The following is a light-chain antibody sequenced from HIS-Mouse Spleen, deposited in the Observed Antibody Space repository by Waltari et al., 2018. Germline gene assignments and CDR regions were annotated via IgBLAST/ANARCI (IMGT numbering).Light chain of an antibody. Sequence: QLVLTQSPSASASLGASVKLTCTLSSGHSSYAIAWHQPQPEKGPRYLMKLNSDGSHSKGDGIPDRFSGSSSGAERYLTISSLQSEDEADYYCQTWGTGINWVFGGGTKLTVL. V-gene: IGLV4-69*01. CDR1: SGHSSYA. CDR2: LNSDGSH. CDR3: QTWGTGINWV. J-gene: IGLJ3*02.